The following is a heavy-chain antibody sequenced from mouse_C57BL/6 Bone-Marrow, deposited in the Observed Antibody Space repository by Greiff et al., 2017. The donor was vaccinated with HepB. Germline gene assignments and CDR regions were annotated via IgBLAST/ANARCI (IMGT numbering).Heavy chain of an antibody. V-gene: IGHV5-6*01. CDR3: ARHLYYYAMDY. CDR1: GFTLSSYG. Sequence: EVQLVESGGDLVKPGGSLKLSCAASGFTLSSYGMSWVRQTPDKRLEWVATISSGGSYTYYPDSVKGRFTISRDNAKNTLYLQMSSLKSEDTAMYYCARHLYYYAMDYWGQGTSVTVSS. J-gene: IGHJ4*01. CDR2: ISSGGSYT.